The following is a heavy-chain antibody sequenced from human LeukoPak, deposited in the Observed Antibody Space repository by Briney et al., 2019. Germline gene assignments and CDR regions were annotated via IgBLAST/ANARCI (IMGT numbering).Heavy chain of an antibody. D-gene: IGHD2-15*01. V-gene: IGHV3-7*01. Sequence: GGSLRLSCAASGFSFTNYWMSWVRQAPGKGLEWVANVKEDGTTKQYVNSVKGRFTISRDNAKNSLYLQMDSLRAEDTAVYYCVSQEVVPHWGQGTLVSVSS. CDR3: VSQEVVPH. CDR2: VKEDGTTK. J-gene: IGHJ4*02. CDR1: GFSFTNYW.